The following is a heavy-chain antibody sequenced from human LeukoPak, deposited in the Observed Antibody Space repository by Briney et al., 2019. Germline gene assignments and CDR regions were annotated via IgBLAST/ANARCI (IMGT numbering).Heavy chain of an antibody. Sequence: TGGSLRLSCAASGFTFSSYAMSWVRQAPGKGLEWVAVISFGGSNKYYADSVKGRFTISRDNSKNTLYLQMNSLRVEDTAVYYCAKRSKNYFEYWGQGTLVTVSS. CDR1: GFTFSSYA. D-gene: IGHD3-10*01. V-gene: IGHV3-30*18. CDR2: ISFGGSNK. CDR3: AKRSKNYFEY. J-gene: IGHJ4*02.